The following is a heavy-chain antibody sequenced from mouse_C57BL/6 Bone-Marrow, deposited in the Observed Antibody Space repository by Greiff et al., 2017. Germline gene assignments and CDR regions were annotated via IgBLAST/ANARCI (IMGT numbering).Heavy chain of an antibody. J-gene: IGHJ4*01. Sequence: EVKVVESGGGLVQPKGSLKLSCAASGFTFNTYAMHWVRQAPGKGLEWVARIRSKSSNYATYYADSVKDRFTISRDDSQSMLYLQMNNLKTEDTAMYYCVRGFGYSFYYAMDYWGQGTSVTVSS. CDR1: GFTFNTYA. CDR2: IRSKSSNYAT. CDR3: VRGFGYSFYYAMDY. V-gene: IGHV10-3*01. D-gene: IGHD2-3*01.